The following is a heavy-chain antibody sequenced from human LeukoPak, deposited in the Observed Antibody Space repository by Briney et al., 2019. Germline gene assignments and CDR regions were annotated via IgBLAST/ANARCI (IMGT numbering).Heavy chain of an antibody. CDR1: GGSISSSSYY. V-gene: IGHV4-61*01. Sequence: SETLSLTCTVSGGSISSSSYYWSWIRQPPGKGLEWVGYIYYSGSTNYNPSLKSRVTISVDTSKNQFSLKLSSVTAADTAVYYFARVSGTITMRFDPWGQGTLVTVSS. CDR2: IYYSGST. D-gene: IGHD3-22*01. CDR3: ARVSGTITMRFDP. J-gene: IGHJ5*02.